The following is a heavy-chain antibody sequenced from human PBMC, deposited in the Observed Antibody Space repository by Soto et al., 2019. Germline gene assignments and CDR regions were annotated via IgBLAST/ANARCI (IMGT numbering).Heavy chain of an antibody. D-gene: IGHD4-17*01. J-gene: IGHJ4*02. CDR3: ASVIGGDSEYYFDY. Sequence: SETLSLTCAVYGGSFSGYYWSWIRQPPGKGLEWIGEINNSGSTNQNPSLKSRVIMSVDTSKNHFSLKLSSVTAADTAMYYCASVIGGDSEYYFDYWGQGTLVTVSS. CDR2: INNSGST. CDR1: GGSFSGYY. V-gene: IGHV4-34*01.